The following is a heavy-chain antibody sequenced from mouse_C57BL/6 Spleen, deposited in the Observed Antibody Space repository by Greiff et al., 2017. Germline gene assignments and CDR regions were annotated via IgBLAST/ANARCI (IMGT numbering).Heavy chain of an antibody. Sequence: QVQLQQPGTELVKPGASVKLSCKASGYTFTSYWMHWVKQRPGQGLEWIGNINPSNGGTNYNEKFKSKATLTVDKSSSTAYMLLSSLTSEDSAVYCCAREDGLGGFDVWGTGTTVTVSS. V-gene: IGHV1-53*01. D-gene: IGHD2-4*01. J-gene: IGHJ1*03. CDR1: GYTFTSYW. CDR3: AREDGLGGFDV. CDR2: INPSNGGT.